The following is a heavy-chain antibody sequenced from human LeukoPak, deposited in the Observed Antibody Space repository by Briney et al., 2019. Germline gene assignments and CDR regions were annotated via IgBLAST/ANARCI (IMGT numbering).Heavy chain of an antibody. V-gene: IGHV4-59*08. CDR3: ARHAAGYYFDY. J-gene: IGHJ4*02. Sequence: PSETLSLTCTVSGGSISSYYWSWIRQPPGKGLEWIGYIYYSGSTNYNPSLKSRVAISVDTSKNQFSLNLRSVTAADTAVYYCARHAAGYYFDYWGQGTLVTVSS. CDR2: IYYSGST. CDR1: GGSISSYY.